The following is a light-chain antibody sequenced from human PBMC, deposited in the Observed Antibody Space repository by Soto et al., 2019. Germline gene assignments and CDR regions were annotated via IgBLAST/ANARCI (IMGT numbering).Light chain of an antibody. Sequence: EIVLTQSPGTLSLSPGERATLSCRTSQSVSSNYLAWYQQKPGQAPRLLIYGASSRATGIPDRFSGSGSGTDFTLTISRLEPEDFAVYYCQHRSIWPVSFGQGTRLEI. CDR3: QHRSIWPVS. V-gene: IGKV3D-20*02. CDR2: GAS. J-gene: IGKJ5*01. CDR1: QSVSSNY.